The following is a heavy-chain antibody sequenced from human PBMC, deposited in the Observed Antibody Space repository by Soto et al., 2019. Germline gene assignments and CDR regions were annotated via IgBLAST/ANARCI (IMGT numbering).Heavy chain of an antibody. J-gene: IGHJ6*04. V-gene: IGHV4-34*01. D-gene: IGHD1-1*01. CDR3: ARPGRGYYYGMDV. CDR1: GGSFSGYY. CDR2: INHSGST. Sequence: SERLSLTCAVYGGSFSGYYWSWIRQPPGKGLEWIGEINHSGSTNYNPSLKSRVTISVDTSKNQFSLKLSSVTAADTAVYYCARPGRGYYYGMDVWGKGTTVT.